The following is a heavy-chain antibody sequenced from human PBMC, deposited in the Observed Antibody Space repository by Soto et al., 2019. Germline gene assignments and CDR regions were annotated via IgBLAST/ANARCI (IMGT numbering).Heavy chain of an antibody. Sequence: SETLSLTCAVYGGSFSGYYWSWIRQPPGKGLEWIGEINHSGSTNYNPSLKSRVTISVDTSKNQFSLKLSSVTAADTAVYYCASLYGDYYYYYIDVWGKGTSVTVSS. CDR1: GGSFSGYY. J-gene: IGHJ6*03. CDR3: ASLYGDYYYYYIDV. D-gene: IGHD4-17*01. V-gene: IGHV4-34*01. CDR2: INHSGST.